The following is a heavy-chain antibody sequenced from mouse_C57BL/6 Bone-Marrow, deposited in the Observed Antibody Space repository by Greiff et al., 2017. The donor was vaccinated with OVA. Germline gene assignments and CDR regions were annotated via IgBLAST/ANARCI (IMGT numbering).Heavy chain of an antibody. CDR2: ISSGSSTI. CDR1: GFTFSDYG. CDR3: ARKEDFDV. J-gene: IGHJ1*03. V-gene: IGHV5-17*01. Sequence: EVQLVESGGGLVKPGGSLKLSCAASGFTFSDYGMHWVRQAPEKGLEWVAYISSGSSTIYYADTVKGRFTISRGNAKNTLFLQMTSLRSEDTAMYYCARKEDFDVWGTGTTVTVSS.